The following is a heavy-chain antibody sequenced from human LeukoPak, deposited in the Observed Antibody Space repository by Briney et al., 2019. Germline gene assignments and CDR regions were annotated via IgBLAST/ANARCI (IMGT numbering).Heavy chain of an antibody. CDR3: ARDESGDNDAFDI. D-gene: IGHD2-21*01. V-gene: IGHV3-21*01. CDR1: GFTFSDYT. J-gene: IGHJ3*02. Sequence: GGSLRLSCAASGFTFSDYTMNWVRLAPGKGLEWVASISGSSNYIYYADSVKGRSTISRGNAKNSLYLQMNSLRVEDTAVYYCARDESGDNDAFDIWGQGTMVTVPS. CDR2: ISGSSNYI.